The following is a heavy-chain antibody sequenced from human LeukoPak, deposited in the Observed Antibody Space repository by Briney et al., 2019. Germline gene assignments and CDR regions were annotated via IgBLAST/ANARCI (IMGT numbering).Heavy chain of an antibody. CDR3: ARGMSRIKGCCSGGSCQSLTVYDH. V-gene: IGHV1-18*01. D-gene: IGHD2-15*01. CDR2: ISAHNGNT. CDR1: GYTLTTYG. Sequence: ASVKVSCKASGYTLTTYGTSWVRQARGQGLEWMGWISAHNGNTNYAQKFQGRVTMTTDTSTSTAYMELRSLISDDTAVYYCARGMSRIKGCCSGGSCQSLTVYDHWGQGTLVTVSS. J-gene: IGHJ4*02.